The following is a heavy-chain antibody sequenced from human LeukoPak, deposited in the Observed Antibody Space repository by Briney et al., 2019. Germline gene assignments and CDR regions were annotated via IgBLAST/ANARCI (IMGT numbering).Heavy chain of an antibody. V-gene: IGHV4-59*01. Sequence: SETLSLRCIVAGRCIRGEYWNWMRQAPGKELEWIGYIYYSGSTNYNPSLKSRVALSVDTSKMQFSLKLSSVTAADTAVYYCARLNDIAVAGSPKDWYFDLWGRGTLVTVSS. CDR2: IYYSGST. CDR1: GRCIRGEY. CDR3: ARLNDIAVAGSPKDWYFDL. D-gene: IGHD6-19*01. J-gene: IGHJ2*01.